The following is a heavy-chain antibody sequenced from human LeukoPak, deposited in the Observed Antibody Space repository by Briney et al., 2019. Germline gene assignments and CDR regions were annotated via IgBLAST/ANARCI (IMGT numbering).Heavy chain of an antibody. V-gene: IGHV4-61*08. D-gene: IGHD6-6*01. CDR2: IYYSGST. J-gene: IGHJ4*02. CDR1: GGSISSGGYS. CDR3: ARSRPEIAARPWDFDY. Sequence: SETLSLTCAVSGGSISSGGYSWSWIRQPPGKGLEWIGYIYYSGSTNYNPSLKSRVTISVDTSKNQFSLKLSSVTAADTAVYYCARSRPEIAARPWDFDYWGQGTLVTVSS.